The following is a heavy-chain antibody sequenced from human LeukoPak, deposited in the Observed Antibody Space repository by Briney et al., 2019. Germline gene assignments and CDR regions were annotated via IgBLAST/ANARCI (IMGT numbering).Heavy chain of an antibody. D-gene: IGHD3-3*01. CDR1: GGSISSYY. J-gene: IGHJ4*02. CDR3: ARARSGVVLLWDY. Sequence: SETLSLTCTVSGGSISSYYWSWIRQPPGKGLEWIGYIYYSGGTNYNPSLKSRVTISVDTSKNQFSLKLSSVTAADTAVYYCARARSGVVLLWDYWGQGTLVTVSS. CDR2: IYYSGGT. V-gene: IGHV4-59*01.